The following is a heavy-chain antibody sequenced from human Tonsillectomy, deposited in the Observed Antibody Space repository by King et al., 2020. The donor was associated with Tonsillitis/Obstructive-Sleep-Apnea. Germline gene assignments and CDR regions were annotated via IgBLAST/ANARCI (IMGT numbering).Heavy chain of an antibody. V-gene: IGHV3-7*03. D-gene: IGHD3-22*01. CDR1: GFTFSSFW. CDR3: AGVWDYYESSGYRAFDI. J-gene: IGHJ3*02. CDR2: IKEDGSEK. Sequence: VQLVESGGGLVQPGGSLRLSCAASGFTFSSFWMTWVRQAPGKGLEWVANIKEDGSEKYYVDSVKGRFTISRDNAKNSLYLQMNSLRAEDTAVYYCAGVWDYYESSGYRAFDIWGQGTMVTVSP.